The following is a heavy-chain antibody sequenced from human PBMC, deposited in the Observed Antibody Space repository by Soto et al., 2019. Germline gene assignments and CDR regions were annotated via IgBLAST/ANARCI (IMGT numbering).Heavy chain of an antibody. CDR3: AHRGSSSSFDF. CDR1: GFSLSTNGVG. Sequence: SGPTLVNPIQTLTLTCTFSGFSLSTNGVGVGWIRQPPGKALEWLALIYWNDNKRYSPSLKSRLTITKDTSKNQVVLTMTNMDPVDTATYYCAHRGSSSSFDFWGQGTLVTVSS. CDR2: IYWNDNK. V-gene: IGHV2-5*01. D-gene: IGHD6-6*01. J-gene: IGHJ4*02.